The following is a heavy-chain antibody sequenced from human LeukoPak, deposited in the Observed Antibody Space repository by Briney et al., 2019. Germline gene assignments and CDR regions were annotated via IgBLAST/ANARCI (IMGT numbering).Heavy chain of an antibody. CDR1: GFTFNNYW. CDR3: ARRGTGHGMDV. J-gene: IGHJ6*02. D-gene: IGHD1-1*01. V-gene: IGHV3-74*01. Sequence: GGSLRLSCAASGFTFNNYWIHWVRQVPGKGLVWVSRINNDGSSASYVDSVRGRFTISRDNAKNTLFLQMNSLRAEDTAVYYCARRGTGHGMDVWGQGTTVIVSS. CDR2: INNDGSSA.